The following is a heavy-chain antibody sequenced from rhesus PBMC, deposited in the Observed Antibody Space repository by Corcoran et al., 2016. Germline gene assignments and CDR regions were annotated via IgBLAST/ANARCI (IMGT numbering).Heavy chain of an antibody. Sequence: EVQLVESGGGVVQPGGSLRLSCAASGFTFDDYAMHWVRQAPGKGLEWVSGISWIGGSTYYADSVKGQFTISRDNAKNSLYLQMGSLRAEDTALYYCARDLEGLADYWGQGVLVTVSS. J-gene: IGHJ4*01. CDR2: ISWIGGST. CDR3: ARDLEGLADY. V-gene: IGHV3-201*01. CDR1: GFTFDDYA.